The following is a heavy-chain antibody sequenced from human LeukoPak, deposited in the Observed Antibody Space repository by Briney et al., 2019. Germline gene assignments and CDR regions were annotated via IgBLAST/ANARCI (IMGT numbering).Heavy chain of an antibody. D-gene: IGHD2/OR15-2a*01. V-gene: IGHV3-23*01. CDR1: GFTFSSYA. J-gene: IGHJ4*02. CDR3: AKDSSVRVLKTYYFDY. CDR2: ISGSGGST. Sequence: PGGSLRLSCAASGFTFSSYAMSWVRQAPGKGLEWVSAISGSGGSTYYADSVKGRFTISRDNSKSTLYLQMNSLRAEDTAVYYCAKDSSVRVLKTYYFDYWGQGTLVTVSS.